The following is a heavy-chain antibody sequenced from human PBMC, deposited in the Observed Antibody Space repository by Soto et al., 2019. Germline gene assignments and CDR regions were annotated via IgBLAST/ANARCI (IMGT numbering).Heavy chain of an antibody. J-gene: IGHJ4*02. Sequence: QVQLVESGGGVVQPGRSLRLSCAASGFTFSSYAMHWVRQAPGKGLEWVAVISYDGSNKYYADSVKGRFTISRDNSKTTLYLQMNSLRAEDTAVYYCARSPIVVVITERLDYWGQGTLVTVSS. D-gene: IGHD3-22*01. CDR3: ARSPIVVVITERLDY. CDR2: ISYDGSNK. V-gene: IGHV3-30-3*01. CDR1: GFTFSSYA.